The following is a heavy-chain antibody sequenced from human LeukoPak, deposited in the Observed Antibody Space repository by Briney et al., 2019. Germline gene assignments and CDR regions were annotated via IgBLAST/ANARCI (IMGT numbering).Heavy chain of an antibody. J-gene: IGHJ5*02. CDR1: GGSISSYY. D-gene: IGHD3-10*01. V-gene: IGHV4-59*01. CDR2: IYYSGST. Sequence: SETLSLTCTVSGGSISSYYWSWIRQPPGKGLEWIGYIYYSGSTNYNPSLKSRVTISVDTSKNQFSLKLSSVTAADTAVYYCARDSGTTGEVKFNPWGQGTLVTVSS. CDR3: ARDSGTTGEVKFNP.